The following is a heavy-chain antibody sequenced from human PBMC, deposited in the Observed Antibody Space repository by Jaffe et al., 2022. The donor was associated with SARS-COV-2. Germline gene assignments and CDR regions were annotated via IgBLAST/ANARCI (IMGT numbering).Heavy chain of an antibody. CDR1: GFTFSSYS. Sequence: EVQLVESGGGLVKPGGSLRLSCAASGFTFSSYSMNWVRQAPGKGLEWVSSISSSSSYIYYADSVKGRFTISRDNAKNSLYLQMNSLRAEDTAVYYCARDLRLGELSLYLGYYYGMDVWGQGTTVTVSS. V-gene: IGHV3-21*01. CDR2: ISSSSSYI. D-gene: IGHD3-16*02. CDR3: ARDLRLGELSLYLGYYYGMDV. J-gene: IGHJ6*02.